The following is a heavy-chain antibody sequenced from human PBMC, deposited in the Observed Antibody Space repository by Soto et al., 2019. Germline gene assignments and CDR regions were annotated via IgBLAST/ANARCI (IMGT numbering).Heavy chain of an antibody. J-gene: IGHJ5*02. V-gene: IGHV4-39*01. CDR2: IYYSGST. D-gene: IGHD3-3*01. Sequence: QLQLQESGPGLVKPSETLSLTCTVSGGSISSSSYYWGWIRQPPGKGLEWIGSIYYSGSTYYNPSLKSRVTISVDTSKNQFSLKLSSVPAADTAVYYCARRFWSDYSGWFDPWGQGTLVTVSS. CDR1: GGSISSSSYY. CDR3: ARRFWSDYSGWFDP.